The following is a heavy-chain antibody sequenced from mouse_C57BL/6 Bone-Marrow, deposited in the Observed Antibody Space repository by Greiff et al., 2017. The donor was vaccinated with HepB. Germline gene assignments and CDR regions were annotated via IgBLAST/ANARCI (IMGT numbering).Heavy chain of an antibody. V-gene: IGHV5-17*02. D-gene: IGHD2-4*01. CDR2: INSGSSTI. Sequence: EVKVVESGGGLVQPGGSRKLSCAASGFTFSSFGMHWVRQAPEKGLEWVAYINSGSSTIYYADTVKGGFTVSRDNPKNILFLQMTSLRSEDTAMYYCTRFYDYDNAMDYWGQGTSVTVSS. CDR3: TRFYDYDNAMDY. J-gene: IGHJ4*01. CDR1: GFTFSSFG.